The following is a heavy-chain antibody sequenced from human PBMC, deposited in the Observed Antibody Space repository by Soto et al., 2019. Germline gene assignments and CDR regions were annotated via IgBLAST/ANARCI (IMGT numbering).Heavy chain of an antibody. V-gene: IGHV3-30*18. CDR2: ISYDGNVA. D-gene: IGHD1-1*01. CDR1: GVTFSNYG. CDR3: AKEGPITNWYFDY. Sequence: QVQLVESGGGVVQPGRSLRLSCAASGVTFSNYGMHWVRQAPGKGLEWVIVISYDGNVAYYADSVKGRFTISRDNSKTTLYLQMNSLRTEDTAMYYCAKEGPITNWYFDYWGQGTLVTVSS. J-gene: IGHJ4*02.